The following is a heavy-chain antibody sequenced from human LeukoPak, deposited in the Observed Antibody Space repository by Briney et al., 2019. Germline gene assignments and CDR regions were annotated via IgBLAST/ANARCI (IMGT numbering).Heavy chain of an antibody. CDR3: ARANDYYDCSGYSEHDAFHI. CDR2: IYYSGST. V-gene: IGHV4-59*01. Sequence: SETLYLTCTVSVGSISSYYWSWIRQPPGKGLEWIGYIYYSGSTNYNPSLKSRVTISVDTSKNQFSLKLSSVTAADTAVYYCARANDYYDCSGYSEHDAFHIWGQGTMVTVSS. D-gene: IGHD3-22*01. J-gene: IGHJ3*02. CDR1: VGSISSYY.